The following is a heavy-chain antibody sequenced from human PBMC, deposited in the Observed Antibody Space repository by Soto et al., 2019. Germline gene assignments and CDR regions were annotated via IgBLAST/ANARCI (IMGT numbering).Heavy chain of an antibody. V-gene: IGHV1-8*01. J-gene: IGHJ3*02. CDR3: ASGYGYYDILTGDAFDI. CDR1: GYTFTSYD. Sequence: ASVKVSCKASGYTFTSYDINWVRQATGQGLEWMGWMNPNSGNTGYAQKFQGRVTMTRNTSISTAYMELSSLRSEDTAVYYCASGYGYYDILTGDAFDIWDQGTMVTVSS. CDR2: MNPNSGNT. D-gene: IGHD3-9*01.